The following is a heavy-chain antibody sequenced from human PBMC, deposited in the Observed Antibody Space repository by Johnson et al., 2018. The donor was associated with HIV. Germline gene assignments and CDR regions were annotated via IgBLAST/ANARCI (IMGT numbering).Heavy chain of an antibody. V-gene: IGHV3-30*04. Sequence: QVQLVESGGGVVQPGRSLRLSCAASGFTFSSYAMHWVRQAPGKGLEWVEVISYDGSNKYYADSVKGRFTISRDNSKNTLYLQMNSLRAEDTAVYYCAREWLYDSSAFDIWGQGTLVTVSS. CDR1: GFTFSSYA. CDR2: ISYDGSNK. CDR3: AREWLYDSSAFDI. D-gene: IGHD3-22*01. J-gene: IGHJ3*02.